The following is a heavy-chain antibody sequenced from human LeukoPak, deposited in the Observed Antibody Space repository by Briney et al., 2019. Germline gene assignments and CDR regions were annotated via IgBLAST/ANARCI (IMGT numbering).Heavy chain of an antibody. D-gene: IGHD2-2*01. CDR3: ARGDCSSTSCYSSYYYYMDV. V-gene: IGHV1-69*01. J-gene: IGHJ6*03. Sequence: GSSVKVSCRASGGTFSSYAISWVRQAPGQGLEWMGGIIPIFGTANYAQKFQGRVTITADESTSTAYMELSSLRSEDTAVYYCARGDCSSTSCYSSYYYYMDVWGKGTTVTISS. CDR1: GGTFSSYA. CDR2: IIPIFGTA.